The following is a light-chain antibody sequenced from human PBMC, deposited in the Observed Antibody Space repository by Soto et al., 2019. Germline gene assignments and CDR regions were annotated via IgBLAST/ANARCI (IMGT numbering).Light chain of an antibody. V-gene: IGKV4-1*01. CDR1: QSVLYSSNNKNY. CDR2: WAS. CDR3: QQYYSTPRT. Sequence: DIVMTQSPDSLAVSLGERATIKFKSSQSVLYSSNNKNYLAWYQQKPGQPPKLLIYWASTRESGVPDRFSGSGSGTDFTLTISSLQAEDVAVYYCQQYYSTPRTFGQGTKVDIK. J-gene: IGKJ1*01.